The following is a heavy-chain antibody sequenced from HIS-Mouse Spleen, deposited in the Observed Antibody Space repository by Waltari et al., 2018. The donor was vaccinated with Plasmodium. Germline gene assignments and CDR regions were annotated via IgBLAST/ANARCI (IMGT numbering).Heavy chain of an antibody. J-gene: IGHJ2*01. D-gene: IGHD3-3*01. CDR3: ARVTSSGVYWYFDL. CDR1: GRSFSGSS. Sequence: QVQLQQWGAGLLKPSETLSLTCAVYGRSFSGSSWSWIRQPPGKGLEWIGEINHSGSTNYNPSLKSRVTISVDTSKNQFSLKLSSVTAADTAVYYCARVTSSGVYWYFDLWGRGTLVTVSS. V-gene: IGHV4-34*01. CDR2: INHSGST.